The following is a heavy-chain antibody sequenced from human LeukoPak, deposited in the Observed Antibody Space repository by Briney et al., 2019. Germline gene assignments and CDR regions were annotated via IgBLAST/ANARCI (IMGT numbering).Heavy chain of an antibody. J-gene: IGHJ3*02. CDR3: AKDPTNTIFGVVNGAFDI. CDR1: GFTFSSYA. CDR2: ISGSGGST. Sequence: GGSLRLSCAASGFTFSSYAMSWVRQAPGKGLEWVSAISGSGGSTYYADSVKGRFTISRDNSKNTLYLQMNSLRAEDTAVYYCAKDPTNTIFGVVNGAFDIWGQGTMVTVSS. V-gene: IGHV3-23*01. D-gene: IGHD3-3*01.